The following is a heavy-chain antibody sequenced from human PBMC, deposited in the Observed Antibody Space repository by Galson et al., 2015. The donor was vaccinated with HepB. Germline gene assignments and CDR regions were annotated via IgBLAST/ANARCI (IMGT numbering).Heavy chain of an antibody. D-gene: IGHD1-7*01. V-gene: IGHV1-69*05. Sequence: SVKVSCKASGGTFSSYAISWVRQAPGQGLEWMGGIIPIFGTANYAQKLQGRVTMTTDTSTSTAYMELRSLRSDDTAVYYCAIRNWNLGGDAFDIWGQGTMVTVSS. CDR3: AIRNWNLGGDAFDI. J-gene: IGHJ3*02. CDR2: IIPIFGTA. CDR1: GGTFSSYA.